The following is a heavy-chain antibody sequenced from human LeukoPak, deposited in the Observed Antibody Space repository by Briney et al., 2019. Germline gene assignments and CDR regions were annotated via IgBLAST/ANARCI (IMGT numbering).Heavy chain of an antibody. Sequence: GGSLRLSCAVSGITLSNYGMSWVRQAPGKGLEWVAGISDSGGSTKYADSVKGRFTISRDSPKNTLFLQMNSLRAEDTAVYFCAKRGVVIRVILVGFHKEAYYFESWGQGALVTVSS. CDR3: AKRGVVIRVILVGFHKEAYYFES. J-gene: IGHJ4*02. CDR2: ISDSGGST. CDR1: GITLSNYG. V-gene: IGHV3-23*01. D-gene: IGHD3/OR15-3a*01.